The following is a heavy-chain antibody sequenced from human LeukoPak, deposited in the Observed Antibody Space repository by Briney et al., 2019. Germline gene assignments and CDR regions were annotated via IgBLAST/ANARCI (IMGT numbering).Heavy chain of an antibody. V-gene: IGHV4-61*02. Sequence: PAETLSLTCTASGGSITSGNYYWSWIRQPAGKGLEWIGRINSRGSTNYDPSLKSRVSISVDTSKNYFSLELSSVTAADTAVYYCARGFSTISCYDYWGQGTLVTVSS. CDR1: GGSITSGNYY. J-gene: IGHJ4*02. CDR2: INSRGST. D-gene: IGHD2/OR15-2a*01. CDR3: ARGFSTISCYDY.